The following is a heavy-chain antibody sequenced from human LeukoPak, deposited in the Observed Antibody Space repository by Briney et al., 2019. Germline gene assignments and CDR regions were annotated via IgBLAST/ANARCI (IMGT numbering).Heavy chain of an antibody. CDR1: GFTFSSYA. CDR2: ISGSGEST. D-gene: IGHD3-10*01. CDR3: AKWGSGSYYKGSFDY. V-gene: IGHV3-23*01. J-gene: IGHJ4*02. Sequence: GGSLRLSCAASGFTFSSYAMSWVRQAPGKGLEWVSTISGSGESTYYADSAKGRFTISRDNSKNTLYLQMNSLRAEDTAVYYCAKWGSGSYYKGSFDYWGQGTLVTVSS.